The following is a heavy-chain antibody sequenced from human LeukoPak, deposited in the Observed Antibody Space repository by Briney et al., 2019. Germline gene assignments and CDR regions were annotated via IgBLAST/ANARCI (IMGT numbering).Heavy chain of an antibody. D-gene: IGHD2-21*01. CDR3: ARGPGSVVVVNFDR. CDR1: GGPFSGYQ. J-gene: IGHJ4*02. Sequence: SETLSLTCAVYGGPFSGYQWSWIRQPPGKGLEWIGEINHSGSTIYTPSLKSRVTISVDTSKNQFSLTLSSPTAADTAVYYCARGPGSVVVVNFDRWGQGTLVIVSS. CDR2: INHSGST. V-gene: IGHV4-34*01.